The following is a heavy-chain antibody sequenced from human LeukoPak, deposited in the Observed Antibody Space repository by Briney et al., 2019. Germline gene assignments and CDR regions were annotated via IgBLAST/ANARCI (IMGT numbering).Heavy chain of an antibody. V-gene: IGHV4-30-2*01. J-gene: IGHJ4*02. D-gene: IGHD5-18*01. CDR2: IYHSGST. CDR1: GGSISSGGYS. CDR3: ARGENSYGYGY. Sequence: SETLSLTCAVSGGSISSGGYSWSWIRQPPGKGLEWIGYIYHSGSTYYNPSLKSRVTISVDRSKNQFSLKLSSVTAADTAVYYCARGENSYGYGYWGQGTLVTVSS.